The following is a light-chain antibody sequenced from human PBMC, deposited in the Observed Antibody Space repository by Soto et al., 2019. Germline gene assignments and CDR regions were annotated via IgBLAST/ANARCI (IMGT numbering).Light chain of an antibody. Sequence: DIQMTQSPSTLSASVGDRVTITCRASQSISSWLAWYQQKPGKAPNLLIYEASRLESAVPSRFSGSASGTEFTLTINILQPDDFATYYCQQYSSYPETFGQGTKVEIK. V-gene: IGKV1-5*03. CDR2: EAS. J-gene: IGKJ1*01. CDR1: QSISSW. CDR3: QQYSSYPET.